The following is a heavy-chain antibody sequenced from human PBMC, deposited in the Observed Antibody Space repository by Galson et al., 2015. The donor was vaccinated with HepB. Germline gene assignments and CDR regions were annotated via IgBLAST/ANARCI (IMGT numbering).Heavy chain of an antibody. CDR2: ISSSGSTI. V-gene: IGHV3-48*03. CDR3: ARGDYDFVWGSWGVDY. Sequence: SLRLSCAASGFTFSSYEMNWVRQAPGKGLEWVSYISSSGSTIYYADSVKGRFTISRDNAKNSLYLQMNSLRAEDTAVYYCARGDYDFVWGSWGVDYWGQGTLVTVSS. J-gene: IGHJ4*02. CDR1: GFTFSSYE. D-gene: IGHD3-16*01.